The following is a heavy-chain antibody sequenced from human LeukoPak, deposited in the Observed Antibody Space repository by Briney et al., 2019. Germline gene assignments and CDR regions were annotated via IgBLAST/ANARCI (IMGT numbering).Heavy chain of an antibody. CDR1: GFTFSSYA. CDR3: ARGEGYCGGDCYYGMDV. J-gene: IGHJ6*02. Sequence: GRSLRLSCAASGFTFSSYAVHWVRQAPGKGLEWVAVISYDGSNKYYADSVKGRFTISRDNSKNTLYLQMNSLRAEDTAVYYCARGEGYCGGDCYYGMDVWGRGTTVTVSS. V-gene: IGHV3-30-3*01. D-gene: IGHD2-21*01. CDR2: ISYDGSNK.